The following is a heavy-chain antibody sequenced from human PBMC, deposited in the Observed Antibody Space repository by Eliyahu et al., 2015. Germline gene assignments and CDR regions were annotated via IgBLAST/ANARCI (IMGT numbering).Heavy chain of an antibody. D-gene: IGHD2-21*02. J-gene: IGHJ4*02. CDR2: IFPSGST. Sequence: QVQLRQSGPRLVKPWETLSLTCTVSGGSISDYYWNWIRQPAGKGLEWIGRIFPSGSTNYNPSLKGQVTMSVDTSKNQFSLKLRSLTAADTAVYFCARLHGDHFDYWGQGTLVTVSS. CDR1: GGSISDYY. CDR3: ARLHGDHFDY. V-gene: IGHV4-4*07.